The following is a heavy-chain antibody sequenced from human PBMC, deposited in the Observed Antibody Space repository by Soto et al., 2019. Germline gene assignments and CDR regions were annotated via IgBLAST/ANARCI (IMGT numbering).Heavy chain of an antibody. J-gene: IGHJ6*02. Sequence: SETLSLTCTVSGGSVSSGDCFWSWLRQSPGKRLEWIAYIYYSGSTNYNPSLKSRATISVDTSKSQVSLTLTSMTAADAALYYCARSPNYYYYGFDVWGQGTAVTVSS. D-gene: IGHD3-10*01. CDR3: ARSPNYYYYGFDV. V-gene: IGHV4-61*08. CDR1: GGSVSSGDCF. CDR2: IYYSGST.